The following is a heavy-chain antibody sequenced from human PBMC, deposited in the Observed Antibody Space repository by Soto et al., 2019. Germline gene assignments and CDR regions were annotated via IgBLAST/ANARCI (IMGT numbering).Heavy chain of an antibody. CDR1: RLAYSNFY. J-gene: IGHJ3*02. CDR2: ISSTGRTI. V-gene: IGHV3-11*01. CDR3: GSSYGGNAHFAFDT. D-gene: IGHD4-17*01. Sequence: QVHLVESGGGLVKPGGSLRLSCAASRLAYSNFYMSWIRQAPGKGLEWVSYISSTGRTIYYADSVRGRFTISRDDAKNSLYLQMNSLRAEDTAVYYCGSSYGGNAHFAFDTWGQGTMVTVSS.